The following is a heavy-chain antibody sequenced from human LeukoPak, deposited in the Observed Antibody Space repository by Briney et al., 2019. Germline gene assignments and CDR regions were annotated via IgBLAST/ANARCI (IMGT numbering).Heavy chain of an antibody. V-gene: IGHV3-23*01. D-gene: IGHD2-15*01. CDR3: AKARYCSGGSCYDYFDY. CDR2: ISGGGSST. Sequence: GASLRLSCAASGFTFSTFAMTWVRQAPGKGLEWVTAISGGGSSTYYADSVKGRFTISRDNSKNTLYLQMNSLRADDTAVYHCAKARYCSGGSCYDYFDYWGQGTPVTVSS. J-gene: IGHJ4*02. CDR1: GFTFSTFA.